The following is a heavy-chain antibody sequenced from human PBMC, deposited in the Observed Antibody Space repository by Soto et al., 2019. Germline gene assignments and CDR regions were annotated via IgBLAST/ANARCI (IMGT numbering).Heavy chain of an antibody. J-gene: IGHJ4*02. V-gene: IGHV4-31*03. CDR3: ARAGYCTSSSCYLFEY. Sequence: QVQLQESGPGLVKPPQTLSLTCNVSGGSISSGGYYWTWIRQRPGKGLEWIGYIFHSGSTYYNPSLKTRVTISVDTSKTQFSLKLTSVTAADTATYYCARAGYCTSSSCYLFEYWGQGTLVTVSS. CDR1: GGSISSGGYY. D-gene: IGHD2-2*03. CDR2: IFHSGST.